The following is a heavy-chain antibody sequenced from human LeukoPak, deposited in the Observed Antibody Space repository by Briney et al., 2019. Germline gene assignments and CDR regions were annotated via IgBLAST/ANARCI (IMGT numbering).Heavy chain of an antibody. J-gene: IGHJ3*02. D-gene: IGHD3-16*01. Sequence: GGSLRLSCAASGFTVSSNYMSWVRQAPGKGLEWVSVIYSGGSTYYADSVKGRFTISRDNSKNTLYLQMNSLRAEDTAVYYCARGSIAGWGGAFDIWGQGTMVTVSS. V-gene: IGHV3-53*01. CDR1: GFTVSSNY. CDR2: IYSGGST. CDR3: ARGSIAGWGGAFDI.